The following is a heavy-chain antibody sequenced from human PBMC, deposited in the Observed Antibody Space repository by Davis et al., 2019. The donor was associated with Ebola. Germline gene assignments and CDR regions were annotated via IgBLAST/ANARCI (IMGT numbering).Heavy chain of an antibody. CDR2: IYYSGST. CDR1: GGSINNYF. J-gene: IGHJ4*02. V-gene: IGHV4-59*12. CDR3: ARDYVY. Sequence: SETLSLTCTVSGGSINNYFWSWIRQPPGKGLEWIGSIYYSGSTNYSPSLKSRVTITADTSKNQFSLRLKSVTAADTAMYYCARDYVYWGQGILVTVSS. D-gene: IGHD1-14*01.